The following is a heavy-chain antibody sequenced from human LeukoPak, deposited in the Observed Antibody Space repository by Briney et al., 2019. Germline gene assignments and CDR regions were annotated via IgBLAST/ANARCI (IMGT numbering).Heavy chain of an antibody. V-gene: IGHV3-23*01. J-gene: IGHJ4*02. CDR3: AKSRPGFIVVVPAAQYYFDY. D-gene: IGHD2-2*01. Sequence: GGSLRLSCAASGFTFSSYAMSWVRQAPGKGLEWVSAISGSGGSTYYADSVKGLFTISRDNSKNTLYLQMNSLRAEDTAEYYCAKSRPGFIVVVPAAQYYFDYWGQGTLVTVSS. CDR1: GFTFSSYA. CDR2: ISGSGGST.